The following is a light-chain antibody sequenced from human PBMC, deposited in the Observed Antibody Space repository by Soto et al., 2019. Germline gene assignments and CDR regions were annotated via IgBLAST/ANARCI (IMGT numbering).Light chain of an antibody. CDR3: AAWADSLKSMV. J-gene: IGLJ2*01. Sequence: QSVLIQPPSASGTPGQRVTISCSGSSSNIGSSPVNWYQQLPGTAPKLLIYSNDQRPSGVPDRFCGSKSGTSAYLAISGLQSEDEADYYCAAWADSLKSMVFGGGTKLTVL. V-gene: IGLV1-44*01. CDR2: SND. CDR1: SSNIGSSP.